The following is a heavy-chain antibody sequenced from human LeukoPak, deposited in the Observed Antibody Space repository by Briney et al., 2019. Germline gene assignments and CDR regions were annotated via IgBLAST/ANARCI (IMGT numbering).Heavy chain of an antibody. D-gene: IGHD6-19*01. J-gene: IGHJ4*02. CDR1: GGTFSSYA. CDR3: ASRADIASGWYKGGDQFDY. Sequence: SVKVSCKASGGTFSSYAISWVRQAPGQGLEWMGGIIPILGTANYAQKFQGGVTITADESTSTAYMELSSLRSEDTAVYYCASRADIASGWYKGGDQFDYWGQGTLVTVSS. CDR2: IIPILGTA. V-gene: IGHV1-69*13.